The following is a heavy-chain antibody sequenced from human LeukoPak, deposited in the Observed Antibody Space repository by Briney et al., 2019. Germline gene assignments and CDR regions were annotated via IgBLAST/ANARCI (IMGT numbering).Heavy chain of an antibody. CDR1: GGSISSGDYY. Sequence: PSETLSLTCTVSGGSISSGDYYWSWIRQPPGKGLEWIGNIYYSGSPYNNPSLKSRVTISVDTSKNQFSLKLSSVTAADTAVYYCARIELVRGSYGMDVWGKGTTVTVSS. V-gene: IGHV4-30-4*01. D-gene: IGHD3-10*01. CDR3: ARIELVRGSYGMDV. CDR2: IYYSGSP. J-gene: IGHJ6*04.